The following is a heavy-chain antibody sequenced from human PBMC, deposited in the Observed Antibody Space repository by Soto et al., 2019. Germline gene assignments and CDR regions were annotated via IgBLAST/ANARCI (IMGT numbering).Heavy chain of an antibody. D-gene: IGHD6-13*01. CDR1: GNSISRSY. CDR3: ARDFGSWNDY. CDR2: VSTNGIT. V-gene: IGHV4-4*07. Sequence: PSETLSLTCTVSGNSISRSYCSWIRQPAWKGLEWIGRVSTNGITTYSPSLKSRVTMSLDTSENLFSLKLTSVNAADTAVYYCARDFGSWNDYCGQGTLVTVSS. J-gene: IGHJ4*02.